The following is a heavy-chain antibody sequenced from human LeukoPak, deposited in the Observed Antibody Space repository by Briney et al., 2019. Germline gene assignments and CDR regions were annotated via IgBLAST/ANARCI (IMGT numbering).Heavy chain of an antibody. CDR1: GDSVSSNSAA. Sequence: SQTLSLTCAISGDSVSSNSAAWNWIRQSPSRGLEWLGRTYYRSKWYNDYAVSVKSRITINPDTSKNQFSLQLNSVTPQDTAVYYCARDPYNWNYVHWFDPWGQGALVTVSS. CDR3: ARDPYNWNYVHWFDP. CDR2: TYYRSKWYN. D-gene: IGHD1-7*01. J-gene: IGHJ5*02. V-gene: IGHV6-1*01.